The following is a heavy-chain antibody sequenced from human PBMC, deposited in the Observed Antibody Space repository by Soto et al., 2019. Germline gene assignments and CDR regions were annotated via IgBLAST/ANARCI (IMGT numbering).Heavy chain of an antibody. Sequence: QVQLVQSGAEVKKPGASVKVSCKASGYTFTSYGISWVRQAPGQGLEWMGWISAYNGNTNYAQKLQGRVTMTTDTAKSTAYMELRSLRSDDTAVYDCARVDDSLTGYPPAENAFDIWGQGTMVTVSS. D-gene: IGHD3-9*01. CDR3: ARVDDSLTGYPPAENAFDI. CDR1: GYTFTSYG. CDR2: ISAYNGNT. V-gene: IGHV1-18*04. J-gene: IGHJ3*02.